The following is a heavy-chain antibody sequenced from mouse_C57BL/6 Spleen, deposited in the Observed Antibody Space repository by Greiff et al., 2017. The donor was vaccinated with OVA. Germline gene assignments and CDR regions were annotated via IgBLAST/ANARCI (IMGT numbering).Heavy chain of an antibody. J-gene: IGHJ2*01. CDR2: IRSKSSNYAT. CDR3: VRDGGLFTTVVYFDY. CDR1: GFTFNTYA. Sequence: EVQLQESGGGLVQPKGSLKLSCAASGFTFNTYAMHWVRQAPGKGLEWVARIRSKSSNYATYYADSVKDRFTISRDDSQSMLYLQMNNLKTEDTAMYYCVRDGGLFTTVVYFDYWGQGTTLTVSS. D-gene: IGHD1-1*01. V-gene: IGHV10-3*01.